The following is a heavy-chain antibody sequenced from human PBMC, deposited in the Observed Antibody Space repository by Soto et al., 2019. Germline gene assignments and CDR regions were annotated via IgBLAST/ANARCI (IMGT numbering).Heavy chain of an antibody. CDR3: AREASSGYYVTS. CDR1: GYTFTNYY. CDR2: INPSGGST. V-gene: IGHV1-46*01. D-gene: IGHD3-22*01. J-gene: IGHJ5*02. Sequence: QVQLVQSGAEVKKPGASVKVSCKASGYTFTNYYMYWVRQAPGQGLEWMGMINPSGGSTRYAKKFQGRVAMTRDTSTSTVYMELSSLRSEDTAVYYCAREASSGYYVTSWGQGTLVTVSS.